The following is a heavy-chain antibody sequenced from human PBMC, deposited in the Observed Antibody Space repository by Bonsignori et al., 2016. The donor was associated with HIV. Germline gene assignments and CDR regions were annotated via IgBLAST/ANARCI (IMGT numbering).Heavy chain of an antibody. V-gene: IGHV1-2*02. J-gene: IGHJ2*01. Sequence: WVRQAPGQGLEWMGWINPNSGDTNYAQKFQGRVTMTRDTSISTAYMDLIRLRSDDTAVYYCARGTDYGGDSVWYFNLWGRGTLVTVSS. CDR2: INPNSGDT. CDR3: ARGTDYGGDSVWYFNL. D-gene: IGHD4-23*01.